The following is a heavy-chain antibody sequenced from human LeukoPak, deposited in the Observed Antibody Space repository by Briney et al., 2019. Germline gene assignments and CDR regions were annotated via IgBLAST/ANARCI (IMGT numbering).Heavy chain of an antibody. J-gene: IGHJ4*02. CDR3: ARVTDSSSWAYFDQ. CDR1: GGSISSYY. D-gene: IGHD6-13*01. Sequence: PSETLSLTCTVSGGSISSYYWNWIRQPPGKGLERIGYIYYSGSTNYNPSLKSRVTISVDTSKNQFSLKLSSVTAADTAVYYCARVTDSSSWAYFDQWGQGTLVTVSS. V-gene: IGHV4-59*01. CDR2: IYYSGST.